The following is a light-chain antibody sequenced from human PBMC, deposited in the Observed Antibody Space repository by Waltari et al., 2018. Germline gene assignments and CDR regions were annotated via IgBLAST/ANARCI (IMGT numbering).Light chain of an antibody. CDR2: GAS. V-gene: IGKV3-15*01. J-gene: IGKJ1*01. CDR1: QIVSSH. CDR3: QQYNNWPRT. Sequence: EIVMTQSPATLSVSPGERATLSCRASQIVSSHLAWYQQKPGQAPRLLSYGASTRATGIPARFSGSGSGTEFTLTISSMQSEDFAVYYCQQYNNWPRTFGQGTKVEIK.